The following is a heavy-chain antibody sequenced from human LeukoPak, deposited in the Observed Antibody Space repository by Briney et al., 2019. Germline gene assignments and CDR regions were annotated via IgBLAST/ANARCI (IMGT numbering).Heavy chain of an antibody. V-gene: IGHV4-34*01. CDR3: ARAPYYYGSGSSGHFDY. Sequence: SETPSLTCAVYGGSFSGYYWSWIRQPPGKGLEWIGEINHSGSTNYNPSLKSRVTISVDTSKNQFSLKLSSVTAADTAVYYCARAPYYYGSGSSGHFDYWGQGTLVTVSS. D-gene: IGHD3-10*01. J-gene: IGHJ4*02. CDR1: GGSFSGYY. CDR2: INHSGST.